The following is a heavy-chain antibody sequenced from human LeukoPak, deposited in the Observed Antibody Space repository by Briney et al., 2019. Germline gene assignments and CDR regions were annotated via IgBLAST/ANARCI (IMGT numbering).Heavy chain of an antibody. V-gene: IGHV3-23*01. CDR3: ATLRSGSCWN. J-gene: IGHJ4*02. Sequence: GGSLRLSCAASGFTFTNYAMSWVRQTPGKGLEWVSGISGNTGSTHYADSVKGRFTISRDDSKNTLYLQMDSLRAEDTAVYYCATLRSGSCWNWGQGTLVTVSS. CDR1: GFTFTNYA. CDR2: ISGNTGST. D-gene: IGHD2-15*01.